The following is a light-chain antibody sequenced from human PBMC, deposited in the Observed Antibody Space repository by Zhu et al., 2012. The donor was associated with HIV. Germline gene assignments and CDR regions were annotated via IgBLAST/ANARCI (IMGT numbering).Light chain of an antibody. Sequence: DIQMTQSPSTLSASMGDRVTITCRASQSISSWLAWYQQKPGKAPKLLVYEASHLESGVPSRFRGGGSGTQFNLTITSLQPEDSATYFCQQYKSFLWTFGQGTKVEVK. CDR2: EAS. CDR3: QQYKSFLWT. J-gene: IGKJ1*01. V-gene: IGKV1-5*03. CDR1: QSISSW.